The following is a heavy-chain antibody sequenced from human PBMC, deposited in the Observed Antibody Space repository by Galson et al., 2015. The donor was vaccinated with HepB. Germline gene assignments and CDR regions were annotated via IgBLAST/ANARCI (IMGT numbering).Heavy chain of an antibody. CDR2: ISSTGTYI. J-gene: IGHJ5*02. CDR3: ANEDRDSSGWYEGFDP. CDR1: GFTFSTYG. D-gene: IGHD6-19*01. Sequence: SLRLSCAASGFTFSTYGMSWVRQAPGKGLEWVSSISSTGTYIYYADSVRGRFTISRDNSKNTLYLQMNSLRAEDTAVYYCANEDRDSSGWYEGFDPWGQGTLVTVSS. V-gene: IGHV3-21*04.